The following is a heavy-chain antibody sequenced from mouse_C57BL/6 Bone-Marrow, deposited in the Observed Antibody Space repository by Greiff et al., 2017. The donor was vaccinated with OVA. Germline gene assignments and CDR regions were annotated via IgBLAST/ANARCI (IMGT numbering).Heavy chain of an antibody. J-gene: IGHJ4*01. D-gene: IGHD2-4*01. V-gene: IGHV1-75*01. Sequence: QVQLKQSGPELVKPGASVKISCKASGYTFTDYYINWVKQRPGQGLEWIGWIFPGSGSTYYNEKFKGKATLTVDKSSSTAYMLLSSLTSEDSAVYFCAKRDYGPLYAMDYWGQGTSVTVSS. CDR1: GYTFTDYY. CDR2: IFPGSGST. CDR3: AKRDYGPLYAMDY.